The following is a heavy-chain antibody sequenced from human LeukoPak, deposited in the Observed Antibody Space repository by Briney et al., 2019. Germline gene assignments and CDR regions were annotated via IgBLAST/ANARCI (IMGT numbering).Heavy chain of an antibody. J-gene: IGHJ3*02. CDR2: IYHSGST. CDR3: ARCGIKGYCSSTSCYEDAFDI. Sequence: KPSETLSLTCAVSGYSISSGYYWGWIRQPPGKGLEWIGRIYHSGSTYYNPSLKSRVTISVDTSKNQFSLKLSSVTAADTAVYYCARCGIKGYCSSTSCYEDAFDIWGQGTMVTVSS. V-gene: IGHV4-38-2*01. D-gene: IGHD2-2*01. CDR1: GYSISSGYY.